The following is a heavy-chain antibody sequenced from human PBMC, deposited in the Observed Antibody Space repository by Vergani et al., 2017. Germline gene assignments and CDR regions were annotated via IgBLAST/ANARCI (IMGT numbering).Heavy chain of an antibody. V-gene: IGHV3-30*01. J-gene: IGHJ4*02. CDR3: ARDRGLVGATEYFDY. D-gene: IGHD1-26*01. CDR1: GFTFSSYA. Sequence: QVQLVESGGGVVQPGRSLRLSCAASGFTFSSYAMHWVRQAPGKGLEWVAVISYDGSNKYYADSVKGRFTISRDNSKNTLYLQMNSLRAEDTAVYYCARDRGLVGATEYFDYWGQGTLVTVSS. CDR2: ISYDGSNK.